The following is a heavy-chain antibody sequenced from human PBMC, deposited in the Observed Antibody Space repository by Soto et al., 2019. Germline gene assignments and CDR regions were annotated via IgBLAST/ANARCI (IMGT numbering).Heavy chain of an antibody. Sequence: EVQLVESGGDLIQPGGSLRLSCAASGFTVSSNYMRWVRQAPGKGLEWVSVFYSGGSTYYADSVKGRFTISRDISKNTLYLQMNSLRAEDTAVYYCATRVGTTGRYFFDYWGQGTLVTVSS. D-gene: IGHD1-26*01. CDR2: FYSGGST. V-gene: IGHV3-53*01. CDR1: GFTVSSNY. CDR3: ATRVGTTGRYFFDY. J-gene: IGHJ4*02.